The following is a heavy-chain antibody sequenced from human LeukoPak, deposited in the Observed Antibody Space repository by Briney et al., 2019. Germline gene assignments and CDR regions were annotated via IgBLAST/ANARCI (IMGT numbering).Heavy chain of an antibody. V-gene: IGHV4-4*07. Sequence: PSETLSLTCTVSGGSISSCYGSWIRQPAGKGLEWIGRIYTSGSTNYNPSLKSRVTMSVDTSKNQFSLKLSSVTAANTAVYYCARESVLIPAARPLDYWGQGTLVTVSS. D-gene: IGHD2-2*01. J-gene: IGHJ4*02. CDR2: IYTSGST. CDR1: GGSISSCY. CDR3: ARESVLIPAARPLDY.